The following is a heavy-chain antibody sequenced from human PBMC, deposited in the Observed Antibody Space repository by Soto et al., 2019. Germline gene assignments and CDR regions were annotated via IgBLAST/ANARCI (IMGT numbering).Heavy chain of an antibody. CDR2: IFSNDEK. J-gene: IGHJ4*02. CDR1: GVSRINAIRG. Sequence: SGPTLVNPTETLTLTFTVSGVSRINAIRGGSWIRHPPGKALEWLAHIFSNDEKSYSTSLKSRLTISKDTSKSQVVLTMTNMDPVDTATYYCARMFNRRSFDYWGQGTLVTVSS. CDR3: ARMFNRRSFDY. V-gene: IGHV2-26*01.